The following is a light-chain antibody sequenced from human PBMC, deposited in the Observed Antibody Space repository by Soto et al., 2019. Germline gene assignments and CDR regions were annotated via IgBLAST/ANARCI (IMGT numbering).Light chain of an antibody. CDR1: SSNIGSNT. CDR3: AAWDDSLNGWV. CDR2: SNN. J-gene: IGLJ3*02. V-gene: IGLV1-44*01. Sequence: QSVLTQPPSASGTPGQRVTISCSGSSSNIGSNTVNWYQQLPGTAPKLLIYSNNPRPSGVPDRFSGSKSGTSASLAISGLKSEDYADYYCAAWDDSLNGWVFGGGTKLTVL.